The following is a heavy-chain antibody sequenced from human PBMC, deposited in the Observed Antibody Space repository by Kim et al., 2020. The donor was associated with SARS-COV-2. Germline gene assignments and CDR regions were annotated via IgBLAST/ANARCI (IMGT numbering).Heavy chain of an antibody. Sequence: YGGGSTAYADSGKGRFTISRDNSKNTLYLQVNSLRAEDTAVYYCARDFDRWGQGTLVTVSS. CDR2: YGGGST. J-gene: IGHJ5*02. V-gene: IGHV3-66*01. CDR3: ARDFDR.